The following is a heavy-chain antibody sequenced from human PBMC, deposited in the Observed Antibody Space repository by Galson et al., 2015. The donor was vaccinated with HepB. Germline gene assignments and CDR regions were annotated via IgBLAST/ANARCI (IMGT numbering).Heavy chain of an antibody. D-gene: IGHD5-12*01. CDR2: ISGSGGST. V-gene: IGHV3-23*01. CDR3: AKDGARTYSGYDKNFNYFDY. Sequence: SLRLSCAASGFTFSSYAMSWVRQAPGKGPEWVSAISGSGGSTYYADSVKGRFTISRDNSKNTLYLQMNSLRAEDTAVYYCAKDGARTYSGYDKNFNYFDYWGQGTLVTVSS. J-gene: IGHJ4*02. CDR1: GFTFSSYA.